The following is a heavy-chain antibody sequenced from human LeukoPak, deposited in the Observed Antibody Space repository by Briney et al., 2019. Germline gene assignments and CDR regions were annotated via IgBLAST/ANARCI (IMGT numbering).Heavy chain of an antibody. CDR1: GFTFSSYA. V-gene: IGHV3-23*01. CDR2: ISGSGGST. Sequence: GGSLRLSCAASGFTFSSYAMSWVRQAPGKGLEWVSAISGSGGSTYYADSVKGRFTISRDNSKNTLYLQMNSLRAEDTAVYYCAKFMVWGVNALYYYGMDVWGQGTSVTVSS. D-gene: IGHD3-10*01. J-gene: IGHJ6*02. CDR3: AKFMVWGVNALYYYGMDV.